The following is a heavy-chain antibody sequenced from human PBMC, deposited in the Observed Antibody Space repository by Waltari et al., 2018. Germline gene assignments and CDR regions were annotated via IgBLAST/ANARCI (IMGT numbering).Heavy chain of an antibody. V-gene: IGHV1-69*12. CDR2: IFPIFGTA. Sequence: QVQLVQSGAEVKKPGSSVKVSCKASGGTFSSYAISWVRQAPGQGLEWMGGIFPIFGTANYAQKCQGRVTITADESTSTAYMELSSLRSEDTAVYYCVGCSSTSCYPGGFDYWGQGTLVIVSS. CDR3: VGCSSTSCYPGGFDY. J-gene: IGHJ4*02. CDR1: GGTFSSYA. D-gene: IGHD2-2*01.